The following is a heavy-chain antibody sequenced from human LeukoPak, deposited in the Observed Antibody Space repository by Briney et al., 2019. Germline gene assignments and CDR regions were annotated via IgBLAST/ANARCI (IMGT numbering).Heavy chain of an antibody. V-gene: IGHV3-21*01. J-gene: IGHJ4*02. CDR1: GFTFSSYS. CDR2: ISSSSSYI. Sequence: GGSLRLSRAASGFTFSSYSMNWVRQAPGKGLEWVSSISSSSSYIYYADSVKGRFTISRDNAKNSLYLQMNSLRAEDTAVYYCARVNPDYYDSSGYYGGGPDYWGQGTLVTVSS. CDR3: ARVNPDYYDSSGYYGGGPDY. D-gene: IGHD3-22*01.